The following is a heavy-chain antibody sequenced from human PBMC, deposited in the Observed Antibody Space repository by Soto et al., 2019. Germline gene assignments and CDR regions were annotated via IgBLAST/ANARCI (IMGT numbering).Heavy chain of an antibody. CDR1: GFTFSSYA. D-gene: IGHD6-19*01. Sequence: EVQLLESGGGLVQPGGSLRLSCAASGFTFSSYAMSWVRQAPGKGLEWVSAISGSGGTTYYADSVKGRSTFSRDNSKNTLYLQMNSLRAEDTAVYYCAKTATGWFSAFDIWGQCTMVTVSS. V-gene: IGHV3-23*01. CDR3: AKTATGWFSAFDI. CDR2: ISGSGGTT. J-gene: IGHJ3*02.